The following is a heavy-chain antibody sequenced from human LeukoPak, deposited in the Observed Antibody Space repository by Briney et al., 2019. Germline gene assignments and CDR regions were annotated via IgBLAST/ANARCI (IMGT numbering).Heavy chain of an antibody. D-gene: IGHD2-15*01. CDR2: ISYDGSNK. CDR3: AKQLGYCSDGSCYFPY. Sequence: PGGSLRLSCAASGFTFSSYAMHWVRQAPGKGLEWVAVISYDGSNKYYADSVKGRFTISRDNSKSTLCLQMNNLRAEDTAVYYCAKQLGYCSDGSCYFPYWGQGTLVTVSS. CDR1: GFTFSSYA. V-gene: IGHV3-30-3*02. J-gene: IGHJ4*02.